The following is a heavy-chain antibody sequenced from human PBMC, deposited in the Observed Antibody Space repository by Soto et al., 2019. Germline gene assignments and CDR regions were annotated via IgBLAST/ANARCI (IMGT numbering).Heavy chain of an antibody. V-gene: IGHV1-2*02. D-gene: IGHD3-10*01. CDR1: GYTFSDDY. CDR2: IIAATGGT. J-gene: IGHJ6*02. Sequence: VQLVQSGAEVRKPGASVRVSCKASGYTFSDDYIHWVRQAPGQGLEWMGWIIAATGGTNYAEKFKGRVTMTRGTSITEVYMEVTSLTSDDTAVYFCAGDRRGSGSFNGMDVWGQGTSVTVSS. CDR3: AGDRRGSGSFNGMDV.